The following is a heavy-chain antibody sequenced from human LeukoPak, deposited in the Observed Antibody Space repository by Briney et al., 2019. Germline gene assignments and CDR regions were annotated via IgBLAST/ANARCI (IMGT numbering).Heavy chain of an antibody. V-gene: IGHV3-21*01. D-gene: IGHD2-21*01. J-gene: IGHJ3*02. CDR1: GFTFSSYS. CDR3: AREYSRAFDI. CDR2: ISSSSSYR. Sequence: GGSLRLSCAASGFTFSSYSMNWVRQAPGKGLEWVSSISSSSSYRYYADSLKGRFTISRDNAKNSLYLQMNSLRAEDSAVYYCAREYSRAFDIWGQGTMVTVSS.